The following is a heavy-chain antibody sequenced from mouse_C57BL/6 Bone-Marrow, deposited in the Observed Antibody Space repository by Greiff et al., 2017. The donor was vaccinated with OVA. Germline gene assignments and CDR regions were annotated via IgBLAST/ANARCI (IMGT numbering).Heavy chain of an antibody. CDR3: TRAYYGSPYYFDY. CDR1: GFTFSSYA. Sequence: EVKLMESGAGLVKPGGSLKLSCAASGFTFSSYAMSWVRQTPEKRLEWVAYISSGGDYIYYADTVKGRFTISRDNARNTLYLQMSSLKSEDTAMYYCTRAYYGSPYYFDYWGQGTTLTVSS. J-gene: IGHJ2*01. V-gene: IGHV5-9-1*02. D-gene: IGHD1-1*01. CDR2: ISSGGDYI.